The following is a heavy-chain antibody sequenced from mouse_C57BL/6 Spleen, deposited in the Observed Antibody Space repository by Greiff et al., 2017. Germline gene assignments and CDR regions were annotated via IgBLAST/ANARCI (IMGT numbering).Heavy chain of an antibody. V-gene: IGHV5-17*01. CDR2: ISSGSSTI. CDR1: GFTFSDYG. Sequence: EVKLMESGGGLVKPGGSLKLSCAASGFTFSDYGMHWVRQAPEKGLEWVAYISSGSSTIYYADTVKGRFTISRDNAKNTLFLQMTSLRSEDTAMYYCAGGVYDGYFDYWGQGTTLTVSS. J-gene: IGHJ2*01. CDR3: AGGVYDGYFDY. D-gene: IGHD2-3*01.